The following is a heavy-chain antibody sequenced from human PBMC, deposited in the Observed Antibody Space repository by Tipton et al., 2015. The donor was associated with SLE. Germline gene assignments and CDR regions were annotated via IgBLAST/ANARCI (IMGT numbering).Heavy chain of an antibody. CDR1: GGSISSSSYY. CDR2: IYYSGST. D-gene: IGHD6-6*01. Sequence: TLSLTCTVSGGSISSSSYYWGWIRQPPGKGLEWIGSIYYSGSTYYNPSLKSRVTTYVDTSKNQFSVKLSSVTVADTAVYYCARQYTSSPGAFDIWGQGTMVTVSS. CDR3: ARQYTSSPGAFDI. V-gene: IGHV4-39*01. J-gene: IGHJ3*02.